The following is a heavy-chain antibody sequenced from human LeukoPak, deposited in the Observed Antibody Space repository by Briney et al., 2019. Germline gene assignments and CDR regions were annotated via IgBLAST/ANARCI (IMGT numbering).Heavy chain of an antibody. CDR1: GGSISSYY. CDR3: ARGEGYFDWSYYFNY. D-gene: IGHD3-9*01. J-gene: IGHJ4*02. Sequence: SETLSLTCTVSGGSISSYYWSWIRQPPGKGLEWIAYIYYSGSTNYNPSLKSRVTISVDTSKNQFSLKLSSVTAADTAVYYCARGEGYFDWSYYFNYWGQGTLVTVSS. CDR2: IYYSGST. V-gene: IGHV4-59*01.